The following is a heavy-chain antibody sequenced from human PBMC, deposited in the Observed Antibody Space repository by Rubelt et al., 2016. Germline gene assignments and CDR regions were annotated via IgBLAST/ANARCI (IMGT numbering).Heavy chain of an antibody. D-gene: IGHD2-2*01. CDR3: ARDACGSPSRYDY. V-gene: IGHV3-48*04. CDR2: ISSSSSTI. J-gene: IGHJ4*02. Sequence: QAPGKGLEWVSYISSSSSTIYYADSVKGRFTISRDNAKNSLYLQMNSLRAEDTAVYFCARDACGSPSRYDYWGQGTLVTVSS.